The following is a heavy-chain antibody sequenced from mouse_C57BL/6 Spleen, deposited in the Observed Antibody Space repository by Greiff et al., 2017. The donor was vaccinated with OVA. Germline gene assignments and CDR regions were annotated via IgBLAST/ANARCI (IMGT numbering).Heavy chain of an antibody. CDR1: GYTFTSYW. CDR2: IHPNSGST. D-gene: IGHD2-1*01. J-gene: IGHJ3*01. Sequence: QVQLQQSGAELVKPGASVKLSCKASGYTFTSYWMHWVKQRPGQGLEWIGMIHPNSGSTNYNEKFKSKATLTVDKSSSTAYMQLSSLTSEDSAVYDCARSLYGNGPFADWGQGTLVTVSA. CDR3: ARSLYGNGPFAD. V-gene: IGHV1-64*01.